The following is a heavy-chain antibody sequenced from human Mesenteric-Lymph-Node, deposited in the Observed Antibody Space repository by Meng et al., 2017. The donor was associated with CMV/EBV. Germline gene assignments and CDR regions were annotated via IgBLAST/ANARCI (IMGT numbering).Heavy chain of an antibody. CDR3: ARGDPQQIGWASYFDY. CDR1: GSPFTIYA. Sequence: SGSPFTIYAMNWVRQAPGQGLEWMGWINTNTGNPTYAQGFTGRFVFFLGTSVSTAYLQINSLKAEDTAVYYCARGDPQQIGWASYFDYWGQGTLVTVSS. D-gene: IGHD3-16*01. CDR2: INTNTGNP. J-gene: IGHJ4*02. V-gene: IGHV7-4-1*02.